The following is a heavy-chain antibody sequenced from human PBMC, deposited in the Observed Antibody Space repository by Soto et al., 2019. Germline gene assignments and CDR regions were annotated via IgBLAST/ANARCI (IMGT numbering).Heavy chain of an antibody. V-gene: IGHV3-30*18. CDR3: AKSMVPAVSYYYYGMDV. D-gene: IGHD2-2*01. J-gene: IGHJ6*02. Sequence: GGSLRLSCAASGFTFSSYGMHWVRQAPGKGLEWVAVISYDGSNKYYADSVKGRFTISRDNSKNTLYLQMNSLRAEDTAVYYCAKSMVPAVSYYYYGMDVWGQGTTVTVSS. CDR2: ISYDGSNK. CDR1: GFTFSSYG.